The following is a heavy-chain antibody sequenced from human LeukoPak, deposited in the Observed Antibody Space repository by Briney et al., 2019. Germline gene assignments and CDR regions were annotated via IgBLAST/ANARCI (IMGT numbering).Heavy chain of an antibody. CDR2: IIPIFGTA. J-gene: IGHJ3*02. V-gene: IGHV1-69*13. D-gene: IGHD3-22*01. CDR3: RTDYYDSSGPSGPAFDI. Sequence: SVKVSCKASGYTFSSYAISWVRQAPGQGLEWMGGIIPIFGTANYAQKFQGRVTITADESTSTAYMELSSLRSEDTAVYYCRTDYYDSSGPSGPAFDIWGQGTMVTVSS. CDR1: GYTFSSYA.